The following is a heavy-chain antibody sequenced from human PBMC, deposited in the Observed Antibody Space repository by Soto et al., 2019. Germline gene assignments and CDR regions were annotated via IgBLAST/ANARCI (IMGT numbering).Heavy chain of an antibody. CDR1: GYTFTSYA. CDR3: ALLVVITTNPNYYYHGMDV. D-gene: IGHD3-22*01. CDR2: INAGNGNT. J-gene: IGHJ6*02. Sequence: ASVKVSCKASGYTFTSYAMHWVRQVPGQRLEWMGWINAGNGNTKYSQKFQGRVTITRDTSASTAYMELSSLRSEDTAVYYCALLVVITTNPNYYYHGMDVSGPGTT. V-gene: IGHV1-3*01.